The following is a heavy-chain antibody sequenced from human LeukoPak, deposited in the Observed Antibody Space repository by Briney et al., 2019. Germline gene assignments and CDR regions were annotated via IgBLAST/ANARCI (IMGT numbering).Heavy chain of an antibody. J-gene: IGHJ6*03. V-gene: IGHV3-11*04. CDR1: GFTFSDYY. Sequence: GGSLRLSCAASGFTFSDYYMSWIRQAPGKGLEWVSYISSSGSTIYYADSAKGRFTISRDNAKSSMYLQMHSLRAEDTAVDYCARRGILEWLLSRENYYYYMDVWGKGTTVTVSS. D-gene: IGHD3-3*01. CDR2: ISSSGSTI. CDR3: ARRGILEWLLSRENYYYYMDV.